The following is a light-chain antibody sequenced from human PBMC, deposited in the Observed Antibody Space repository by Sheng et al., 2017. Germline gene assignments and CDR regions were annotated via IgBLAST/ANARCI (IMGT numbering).Light chain of an antibody. CDR1: QSVSSY. J-gene: IGKJ1*01. V-gene: IGKV3-11*01. Sequence: EIVLTQSPATLSLSPGERATLSCRASQSVSSYLAWYQQKPGQAPRLLIYDASNRATGIPARFSGSGSGTDFTLTISSLEPEDFAVYYCQQYGVSGTFGQGTRVEIK. CDR2: DAS. CDR3: QQYGVSGT.